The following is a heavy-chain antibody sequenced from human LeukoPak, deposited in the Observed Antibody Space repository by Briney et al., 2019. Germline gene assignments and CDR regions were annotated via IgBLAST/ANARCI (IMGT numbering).Heavy chain of an antibody. V-gene: IGHV3-74*01. D-gene: IGHD2-15*01. CDR1: GFTFRSYW. CDR3: ARRWQEGAWYFDL. Sequence: GGSLRLSCAASGFTFRSYWMHWVRQAPGRGLVWVSHINSDGSSTSYADSVKGRFTISRDNAKNTLYLQMNSLRAEDMAVYYCARRWQEGAWYFDLWGRGTLVTVSS. J-gene: IGHJ2*01. CDR2: INSDGSST.